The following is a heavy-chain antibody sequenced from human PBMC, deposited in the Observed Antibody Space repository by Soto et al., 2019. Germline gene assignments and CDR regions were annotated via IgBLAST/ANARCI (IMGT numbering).Heavy chain of an antibody. Sequence: GESLKISCKGSGYSFTSYWISWVRQMPGKGLEWMGRIDPSDAYTNYSPSFKGHVTISADKSISTAYLQWSSLKASDTAMYYCARLTGVGEDWFDPWGQGTLVTVSS. D-gene: IGHD1-26*01. V-gene: IGHV5-10-1*01. CDR3: ARLTGVGEDWFDP. CDR1: GYSFTSYW. CDR2: IDPSDAYT. J-gene: IGHJ5*02.